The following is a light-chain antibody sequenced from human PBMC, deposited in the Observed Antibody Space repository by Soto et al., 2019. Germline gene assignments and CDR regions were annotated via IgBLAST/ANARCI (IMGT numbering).Light chain of an antibody. CDR1: QSINSW. V-gene: IGKV1-5*03. CDR2: KAS. Sequence: DIQMTQSTSTLSASEGDRVTITCRASQSINSWLAWYQQKPGKAPKLLIYKASSLESGVPSRFSGSRSGTEFTLTISSLQPDDFATYHCQQYNSYPWTFGQGTKVEIK. CDR3: QQYNSYPWT. J-gene: IGKJ1*01.